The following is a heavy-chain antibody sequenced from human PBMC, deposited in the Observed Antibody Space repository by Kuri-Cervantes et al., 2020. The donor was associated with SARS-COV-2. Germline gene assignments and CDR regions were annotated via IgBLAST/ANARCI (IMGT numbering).Heavy chain of an antibody. V-gene: IGHV1-18*04. CDR1: GYTFTSYG. CDR3: ARDHRMITFGGVIDHFDY. Sequence: ASVKVSCKASGYTFTSYGISWVRQAPGQGLEWMGWISGYNGNTNYAQKLQGRVTMTTDTSTSPADLELRSLRSDDTVVYYCARDHRMITFGGVIDHFDYWGQGTLVTVSS. D-gene: IGHD3-16*02. CDR2: ISGYNGNT. J-gene: IGHJ4*02.